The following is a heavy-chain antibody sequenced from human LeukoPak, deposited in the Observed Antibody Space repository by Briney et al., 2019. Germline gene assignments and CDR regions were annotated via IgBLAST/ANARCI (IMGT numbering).Heavy chain of an antibody. V-gene: IGHV3-21*05. CDR3: ARDTFEPLVIDF. D-gene: IGHD6-13*01. CDR2: VNAESTDI. CDR1: GFSFRRYA. Sequence: GGSLRLSCAASGFSFRRYAMNWVRQAPGKGPEWVAYVNAESTDILYADSVRGRFTNSRDNAKNSLYLQMNSLRAEDRGVYYCARDTFEPLVIDFWGQGTLVTVSS. J-gene: IGHJ4*02.